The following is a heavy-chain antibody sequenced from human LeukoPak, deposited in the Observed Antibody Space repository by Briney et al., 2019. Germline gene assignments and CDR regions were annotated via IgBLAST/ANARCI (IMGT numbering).Heavy chain of an antibody. Sequence: PGGSLRLSCTASGFTFNNYWMTWVRQAPGKGLEWVANIKQDGSEKNYVDSVKGRFTISRDNAKNSLYLQMNSLRAEDTAVYYCVGLGENYWGQGTLVTVSS. CDR1: GFTFNNYW. V-gene: IGHV3-7*01. D-gene: IGHD3-10*01. CDR2: IKQDGSEK. J-gene: IGHJ4*02. CDR3: VGLGENY.